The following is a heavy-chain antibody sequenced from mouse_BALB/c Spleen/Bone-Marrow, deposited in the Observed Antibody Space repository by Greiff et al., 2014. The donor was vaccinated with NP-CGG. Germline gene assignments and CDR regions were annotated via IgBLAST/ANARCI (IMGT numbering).Heavy chain of an antibody. J-gene: IGHJ2*01. V-gene: IGHV2-6-5*01. CDR2: IWGGGIT. CDR3: AKHDTTVVLDY. D-gene: IGHD1-1*01. Sequence: QVQLKESGPGLVAPSQSLSITCTVSGFSLTDYGVSWIRQPPGKGLEWLGVIWGGGITYYNSTLKSRLSISKDNSKSQVFLKMNSLQTDDTVMYYCAKHDTTVVLDYWGQGTTLTVSS. CDR1: GFSLTDYG.